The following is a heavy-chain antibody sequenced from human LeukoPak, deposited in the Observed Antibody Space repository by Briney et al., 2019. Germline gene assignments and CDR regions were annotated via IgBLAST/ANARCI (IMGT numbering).Heavy chain of an antibody. J-gene: IGHJ5*02. V-gene: IGHV3-21*01. CDR3: AIYGSGSQGWFDP. CDR1: GFPFSSYS. Sequence: PGGPLSLSCAASGFPFSSYSMNGVRQAPGKGLVWVSSISSSSSYIYYADSVKGRFTISRDNAKNSLYLQMNSLRAEDTAVYYCAIYGSGSQGWFDPWGQGTLVTVSS. D-gene: IGHD3-10*01. CDR2: ISSSSSYI.